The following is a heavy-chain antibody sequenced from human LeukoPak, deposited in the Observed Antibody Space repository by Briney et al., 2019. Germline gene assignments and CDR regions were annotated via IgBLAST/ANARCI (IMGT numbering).Heavy chain of an antibody. CDR2: IYYSGST. CDR1: GGSISSSSYY. D-gene: IGHD5-18*01. CDR3: ARELKGRGYNYGGLYHYYMDV. J-gene: IGHJ6*03. V-gene: IGHV4-39*07. Sequence: SSETLSLTCTVSGGSISSSSYYWGWIRQPPGKGLEWIGSIYYSGSTYYNPSLKSRVTISVDKSKNQISLKLSSVTAADTAVYYCARELKGRGYNYGGLYHYYMDVWGKGTTVTVSS.